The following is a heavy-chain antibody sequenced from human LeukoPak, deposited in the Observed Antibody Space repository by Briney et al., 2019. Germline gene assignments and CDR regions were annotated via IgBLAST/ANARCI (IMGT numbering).Heavy chain of an antibody. CDR1: GGSISSYY. J-gene: IGHJ3*02. V-gene: IGHV4-59*01. CDR3: ASHYCSSTSCPRLDAFDI. D-gene: IGHD2-2*01. CDR2: IYYSGST. Sequence: SETLSLTCTVSGGSISSYYWSWIRQPPGKGLEWIGYIYYSGSTNYNPSLKSRVTISVDTSKNQFSLELSSVTAADTAVYYCASHYCSSTSCPRLDAFDIWGQGTMVTVSS.